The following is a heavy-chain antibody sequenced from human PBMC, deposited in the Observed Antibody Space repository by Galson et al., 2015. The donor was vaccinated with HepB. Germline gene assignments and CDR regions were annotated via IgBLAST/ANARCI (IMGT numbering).Heavy chain of an antibody. CDR2: ISSSSSTI. CDR1: GFTFSSYS. V-gene: IGHV3-48*04. D-gene: IGHD1-26*01. Sequence: SLRLSCAASGFTFSSYSMNWVRQAPGKGLEWVSYISSSSSTIYYADSVKGRFTISRDNAKNSLYLQMNSLRAEDTALYYCAKDIGSYYFYGMDVWGQGTTVTVSS. J-gene: IGHJ6*02. CDR3: AKDIGSYYFYGMDV.